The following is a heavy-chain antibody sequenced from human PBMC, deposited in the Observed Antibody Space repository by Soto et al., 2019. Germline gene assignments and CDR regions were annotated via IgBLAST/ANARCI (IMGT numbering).Heavy chain of an antibody. V-gene: IGHV1-69*02. CDR3: ASSPDPTLGYYYYGMDV. J-gene: IGHJ6*02. CDR2: IIPILGIA. Sequence: QVQLVQSGAEVKKPGSSVKVSCKASGGTFSSYTISWVRQAPGQGLEWMGRIIPILGIANYAQKFQGRVTITADKSTSTAYMELSSLRSEDTAVYYCASSPDPTLGYYYYGMDVWGQGTTVTVSS. CDR1: GGTFSSYT. D-gene: IGHD6-6*01.